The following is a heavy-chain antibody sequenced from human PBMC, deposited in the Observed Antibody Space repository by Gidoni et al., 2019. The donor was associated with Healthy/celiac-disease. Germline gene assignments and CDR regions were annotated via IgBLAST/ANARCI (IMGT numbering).Heavy chain of an antibody. J-gene: IGHJ3*02. D-gene: IGHD6-6*01. CDR1: GGPFSSYA. CDR2: IIPIFGTA. CDR3: ARATGSSSSSYYTNAFDI. V-gene: IGHV1-69*01. Sequence: QVQLVQSGAEVKKPGSSVKVSCKASGGPFSSYAISWVRQAPGQGLEWMGGIIPIFGTANYAQKFQGRVTITADESTSTAYMELSSLRSEDTAVYYCARATGSSSSSYYTNAFDIWGQGTMVTVSS.